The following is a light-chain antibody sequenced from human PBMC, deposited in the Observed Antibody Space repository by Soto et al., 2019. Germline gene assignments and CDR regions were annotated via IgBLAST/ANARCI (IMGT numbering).Light chain of an antibody. CDR2: DAS. CDR3: QQYNNWLLT. V-gene: IGKV3-11*01. Sequence: ETVLTQSPARLSLSPGERATLSCRAGQSVSDYLAWYQQKPGQPPRLLFFDASNRVTGVPARFSAGGSGTDFTLTISSLQSEDFAIYYCQQYNNWLLTFGGGTKV. J-gene: IGKJ4*01. CDR1: QSVSDY.